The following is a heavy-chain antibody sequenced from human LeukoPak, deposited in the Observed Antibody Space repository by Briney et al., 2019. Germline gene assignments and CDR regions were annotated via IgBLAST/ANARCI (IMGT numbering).Heavy chain of an antibody. D-gene: IGHD2-2*01. CDR1: GGTFSSCA. V-gene: IGHV1-69*13. CDR3: ARVSDIVVVPAAVNWNYYYYYGMDV. Sequence: SVKVSCKASGGTFSSCAISWVRQAPGQGLEWMGGIIPIFGTANYAQKFQGRVTITADESTSTAYMELSSLRSEDTAVYYCARVSDIVVVPAAVNWNYYYYYGMDVWGQGTTVTVSS. CDR2: IIPIFGTA. J-gene: IGHJ6*02.